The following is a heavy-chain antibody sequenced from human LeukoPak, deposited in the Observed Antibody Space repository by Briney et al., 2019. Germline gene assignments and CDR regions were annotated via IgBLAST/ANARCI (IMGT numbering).Heavy chain of an antibody. J-gene: IGHJ3*02. D-gene: IGHD2-2*01. CDR1: GFTFSDSY. CDR3: AKKQGYCSSTSCPWDNAFDI. V-gene: IGHV3-23*01. Sequence: PGGSLRLSCAASGFTFSDSYMSWVRQAPGKGLEWVSAISGSGGSTYYADSVKGRFTISRDNSKNTLYLQMNSLRAEDTAVYYCAKKQGYCSSTSCPWDNAFDIWGQGTMVTVSS. CDR2: ISGSGGST.